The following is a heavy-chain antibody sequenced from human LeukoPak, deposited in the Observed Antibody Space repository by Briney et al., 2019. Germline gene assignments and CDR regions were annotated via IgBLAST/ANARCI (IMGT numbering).Heavy chain of an antibody. CDR2: LDYSGST. D-gene: IGHD3-16*01. J-gene: IGHJ4*02. CDR1: GGSISSSSYY. V-gene: IGHV4-39*01. CDR3: ARSQDYYEFDY. Sequence: PSETLSLTCTVSGGSISSSSYYWGWIRQPPGKGLEWIGSLDYSGSTYYNPSLQSRVTRFVDTSKNQFSLRLSSVTAADTAVYYCARSQDYYEFDYWGQGSLVTVSS.